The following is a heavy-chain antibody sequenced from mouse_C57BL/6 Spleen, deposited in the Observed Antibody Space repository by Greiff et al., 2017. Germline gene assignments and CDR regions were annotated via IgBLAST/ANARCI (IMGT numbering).Heavy chain of an antibody. CDR2: IHPNSGST. CDR3: ARSGSNYLYFGG. Sequence: QVQLQQPGAELIKPGASVKLSCKASGYTFTSYWMHWVKQRPGQGLEWIGMIHPNSGSTNYNEKFKSKATLTVDKSSSTAYMQLSSLTSADSAVYYCARSGSNYLYFGGWGQGTTLTVAS. CDR1: GYTFTSYW. D-gene: IGHD2-5*01. V-gene: IGHV1-64*01. J-gene: IGHJ2*01.